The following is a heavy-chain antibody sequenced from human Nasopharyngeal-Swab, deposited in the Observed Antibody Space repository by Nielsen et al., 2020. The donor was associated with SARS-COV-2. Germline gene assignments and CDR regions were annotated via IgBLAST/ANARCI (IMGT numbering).Heavy chain of an antibody. D-gene: IGHD1-1*01. CDR1: GGSISSGDYY. CDR3: ARGTPFDY. Sequence: LRLSYTVSGGSISSGDYYWSWIRQLPGKGLEWIGYIYRLGGTSYNPSLKSRVTISLDASNNQFSLRLSSVTAADTAMFYCARGTPFDYWGQGILVTVSS. CDR2: IYRLGGT. V-gene: IGHV4-31*03. J-gene: IGHJ4*02.